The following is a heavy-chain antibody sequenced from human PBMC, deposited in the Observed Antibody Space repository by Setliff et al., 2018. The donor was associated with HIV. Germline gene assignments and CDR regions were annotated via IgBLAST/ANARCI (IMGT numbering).Heavy chain of an antibody. V-gene: IGHV4-61*09. J-gene: IGHJ6*03. Sequence: LSLTCTVSGGSISSGNYYWSWIRVPAGKGLEWIGHVYTDGSTNYNPSLNSRLTISVDTSKNQVSLRLSSVTAADTGVYYCARHRDPPGTSWIFYYYYMDLWGGGTTVTVS. D-gene: IGHD2-2*01. CDR1: GGSISSGNYY. CDR3: ARHRDPPGTSWIFYYYYMDL. CDR2: VYTDGST.